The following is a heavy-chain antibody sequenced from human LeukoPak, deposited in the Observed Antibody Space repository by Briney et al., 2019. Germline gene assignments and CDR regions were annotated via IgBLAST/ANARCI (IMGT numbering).Heavy chain of an antibody. D-gene: IGHD3-10*01. CDR2: INHSGST. CDR1: GGSFSGYY. J-gene: IGHJ4*02. Sequence: PSETLSLTCAVYGGSFSGYYWSWIRQPPGKGLEWIGEINHSGSTNYNPSLKSRVTISVDTSKNQFSLRLSSVTAADTAVYYCARRLGGSGSYYYWGQGTLVTVSS. V-gene: IGHV4-34*01. CDR3: ARRLGGSGSYYY.